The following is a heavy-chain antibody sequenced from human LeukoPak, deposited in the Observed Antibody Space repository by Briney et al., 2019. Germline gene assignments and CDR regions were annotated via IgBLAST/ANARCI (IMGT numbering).Heavy chain of an antibody. CDR3: ARDASSGWPAPYFDY. D-gene: IGHD6-19*01. J-gene: IGHJ4*02. CDR2: IKQDGSEK. CDR1: GFTFSSYW. Sequence: GGSLRLSCAASGFTFSSYWMSWVRQAPGKGLEWVANIKQDGSEKYYVDSVKGRFTISRDNAKNSLYLQMNSLRAEDTAVYYCARDASSGWPAPYFDYWGQGTLVTVST. V-gene: IGHV3-7*01.